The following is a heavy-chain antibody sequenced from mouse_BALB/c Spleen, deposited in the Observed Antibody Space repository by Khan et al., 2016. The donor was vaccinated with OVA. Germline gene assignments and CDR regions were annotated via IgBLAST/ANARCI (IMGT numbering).Heavy chain of an antibody. J-gene: IGHJ2*01. CDR3: ARTARIKY. D-gene: IGHD1-2*01. CDR2: ISYSGST. V-gene: IGHV3-2*02. CDR1: GYSITSGYG. Sequence: EVQLQESGPGLVKPSQSLSLTCTVTGYSITSGYGWNWIRQFPGNKLEWMGYISYSGSTNYNPSLKSRISIPRDTSKNQFVLQLNSGTTEDTATYYCARTARIKYWGQGTTLTVSS.